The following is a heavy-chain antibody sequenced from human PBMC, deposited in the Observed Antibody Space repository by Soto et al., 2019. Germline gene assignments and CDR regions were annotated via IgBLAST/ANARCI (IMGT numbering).Heavy chain of an antibody. V-gene: IGHV4-4*02. CDR3: ARVKWELRGYYFDY. Sequence: SETLSLTCAVSGGSISDTNWWTWVRQTPGKGLEWIGEIYHSGSPTYSPSLRGRATISVDKSNNQFSLILRYVTAADTAVYYCARVKWELRGYYFDYWGQGTLVTVSS. CDR1: GGSISDTNW. D-gene: IGHD1-26*01. CDR2: IYHSGSP. J-gene: IGHJ4*02.